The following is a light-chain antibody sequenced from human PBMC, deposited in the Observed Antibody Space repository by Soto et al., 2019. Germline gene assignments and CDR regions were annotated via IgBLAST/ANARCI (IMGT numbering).Light chain of an antibody. V-gene: IGKV1-9*01. CDR2: AAS. CDR1: QVISSY. CDR3: QQRSNWPPIT. Sequence: DIQLTQSPSFLSASVGDRVTITCRASQVISSYLAWYQQKPGKAPKLLIYAASSLQSGVPSRFSGSGSGTDFTLTISSLEPEDFAVYYCQQRSNWPPITFGQGTRLEIK. J-gene: IGKJ5*01.